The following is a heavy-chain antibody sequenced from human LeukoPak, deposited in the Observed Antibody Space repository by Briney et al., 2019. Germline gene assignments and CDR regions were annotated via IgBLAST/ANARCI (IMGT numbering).Heavy chain of an antibody. Sequence: ASEKVSCKPSGYTFTDYFITWVRQAPAQGLEWMGWIKPYHGNTNYQQKPQDRVTITTDTSPKTAYLELRSLRSDDTARDYFSRARVANIYTGTTFYFDLWGQGTLVTVSS. CDR3: SRARVANIYTGTTFYFDL. V-gene: IGHV1-18*01. CDR2: IKPYHGNT. CDR1: GYTFTDYF. D-gene: IGHD1-26*01. J-gene: IGHJ4*02.